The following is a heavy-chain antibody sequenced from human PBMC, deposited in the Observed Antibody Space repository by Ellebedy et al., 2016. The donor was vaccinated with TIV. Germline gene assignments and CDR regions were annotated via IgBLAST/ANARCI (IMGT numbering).Heavy chain of an antibody. J-gene: IGHJ4*02. CDR3: ARLGVAGD. CDR1: GGNFRSYV. Sequence: SVKVSXKTSGGNFRSYVISWVRQAPGQGLEWMGGITPILGTANHAQKLQGRVRITAEESTSTVFMELSSLRSEDTAVYYCARLGVAGDWGQGTLVTVSS. V-gene: IGHV1-69*13. D-gene: IGHD6-19*01. CDR2: ITPILGTA.